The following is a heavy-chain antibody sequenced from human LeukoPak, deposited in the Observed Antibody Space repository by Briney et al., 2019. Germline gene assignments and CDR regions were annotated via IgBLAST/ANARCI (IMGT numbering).Heavy chain of an antibody. CDR2: ISAYNGNT. J-gene: IGHJ5*02. CDR3: ARDAAASSWYLQNKDGWFDP. Sequence: ASVKVSCKASGYTFTSYGISWVRQAPGQGLEWMGWISAYNGNTNYAQKLQGRVTMTTDTSTSTAYMELRSLRSDDTAVYYCARDAAASSWYLQNKDGWFDPWGQGTLVTVSS. D-gene: IGHD6-13*01. V-gene: IGHV1-18*01. CDR1: GYTFTSYG.